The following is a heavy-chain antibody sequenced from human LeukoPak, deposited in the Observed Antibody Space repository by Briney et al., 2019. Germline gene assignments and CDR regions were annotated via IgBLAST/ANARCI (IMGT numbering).Heavy chain of an antibody. CDR1: GGSISSYY. CDR2: IYTSGST. V-gene: IGHV4-4*07. CDR3: ARETHSNLNWFDP. D-gene: IGHD4-11*01. Sequence: SETLSLTCTVSGGSISSYYLSWIRQPAGKGLEWVGRIYTSGSTKYNPSLKSRVTMSVDTSKNQFSLKLSSVTAADTAVYYCARETHSNLNWFDPWGQGTLVTVSS. J-gene: IGHJ5*02.